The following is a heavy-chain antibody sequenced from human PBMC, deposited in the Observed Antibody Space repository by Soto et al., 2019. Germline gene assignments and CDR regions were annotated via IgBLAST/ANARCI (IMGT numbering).Heavy chain of an antibody. D-gene: IGHD3-3*01. V-gene: IGHV3-23*01. CDR1: GLTFSSYG. CDR2: ISGSGGST. Sequence: PGGSLRLSCAASGLTFSSYGMNWVRPAPGKGLEWGSAISGSGGSTYYADSVKGRFTISRDNSKNTLYLQMNSLRAEDTAVYYCAKDPAIFGVVIIRNDYWGQGTLVTVSS. CDR3: AKDPAIFGVVIIRNDY. J-gene: IGHJ4*02.